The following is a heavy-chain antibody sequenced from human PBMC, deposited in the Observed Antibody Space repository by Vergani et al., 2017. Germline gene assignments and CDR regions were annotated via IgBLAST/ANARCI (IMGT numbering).Heavy chain of an antibody. CDR2: IKNTGDST. D-gene: IGHD5-24*01. Sequence: QVQLVESGGGVVQPGRSLRLSCAASGCTFSSYGMHWVRQGHGQGLEWVSSIKNTGDSTHYADSVKGRFTISRDNSKNTLYLQMNSLRVEDTAVYYCGRGSDNYNWGQGTLVTVSS. CDR3: GRGSDNYN. J-gene: IGHJ4*02. CDR1: GCTFSSYG. V-gene: IGHV3-NL1*01.